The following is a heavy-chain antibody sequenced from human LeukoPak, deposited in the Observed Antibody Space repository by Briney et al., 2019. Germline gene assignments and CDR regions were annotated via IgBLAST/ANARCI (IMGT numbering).Heavy chain of an antibody. V-gene: IGHV3-53*01. D-gene: IGHD6-19*01. CDR1: GFTVSSNY. Sequence: PGGSLRLSCAASGFTVSSNYMSWVRQARGKGLEWVSVIYSGGSTYYADSVKGRFTISRDNSKNTLYLQMNSLRAEDTAVYYCARGVAVAGTEEFFDYWGQGTLVTVSS. CDR3: ARGVAVAGTEEFFDY. CDR2: IYSGGST. J-gene: IGHJ4*02.